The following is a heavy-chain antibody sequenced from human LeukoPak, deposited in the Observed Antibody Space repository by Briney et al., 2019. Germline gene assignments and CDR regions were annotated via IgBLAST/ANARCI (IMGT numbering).Heavy chain of an antibody. D-gene: IGHD1-1*01. Sequence: GGSLRLSCAASGFIFSSYNVNWVRQAPGKGLEWVLSISSSSNYIYYADSVKGRFTTSRDNAKSSLSLQMNSLSAEDTAVYYCARDGYNSANGIDVWGQGTMVTVSS. CDR2: ISSSSNYI. V-gene: IGHV3-21*01. CDR1: GFIFSSYN. J-gene: IGHJ3*01. CDR3: ARDGYNSANGIDV.